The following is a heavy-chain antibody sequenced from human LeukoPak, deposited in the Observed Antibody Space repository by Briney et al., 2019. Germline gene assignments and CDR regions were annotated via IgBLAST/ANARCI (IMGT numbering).Heavy chain of an antibody. CDR1: GFTVSSNY. CDR2: IYSGGST. V-gene: IGHV3-53*01. CDR3: ARVTAMVTHAFDI. J-gene: IGHJ3*02. Sequence: GGSLRLSCAASGFTVSSNYMSWVRQAPGKGLEWVSVIYSGGSTYYADSVKGRFTISRDNSKNTLYLQMNSLRAEDTAVYYCARVTAMVTHAFDIWGQGTMVTVSS. D-gene: IGHD5-18*01.